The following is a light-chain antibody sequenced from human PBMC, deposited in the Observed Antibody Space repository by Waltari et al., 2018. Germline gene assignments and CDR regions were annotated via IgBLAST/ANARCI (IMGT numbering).Light chain of an antibody. CDR2: SSS. CDR1: SSNIGRNS. J-gene: IGLJ2*01. CDR3: AAWDDSLTLVV. Sequence: QSVLTQPPSASGTPGQRVTISCSGTSSNIGRNSVNWYQQLPGMAPKLLIYSSSQRPSGVPDRCSASKSGTSATLAISGPQSEDEADYYCAAWDDSLTLVVFGGGTKLTVL. V-gene: IGLV1-44*01.